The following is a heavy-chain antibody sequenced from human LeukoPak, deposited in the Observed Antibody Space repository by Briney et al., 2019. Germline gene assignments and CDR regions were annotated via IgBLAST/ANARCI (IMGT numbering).Heavy chain of an antibody. CDR3: ARTTEGGYTYDYFYYYYMDV. Sequence: SETLSLTCTVSGGSISSYYWSWIRQPPGKGLEWIGYIYYSGSTNYNPSLKSRVTISVDTSKNQFSLKLSSVTTADTAVYYCARTTEGGYTYDYFYYYYMDVWGKGTTVTISS. CDR2: IYYSGST. V-gene: IGHV4-59*01. CDR1: GGSISSYY. J-gene: IGHJ6*03. D-gene: IGHD5-18*01.